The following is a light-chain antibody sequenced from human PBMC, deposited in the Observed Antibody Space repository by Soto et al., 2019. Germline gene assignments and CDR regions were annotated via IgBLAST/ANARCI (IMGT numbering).Light chain of an antibody. CDR3: QQYSNWRYT. J-gene: IGKJ2*01. CDR1: QTISTS. Sequence: EIVMTQSPGTLSVSPGERATLSCRASQTISTSLAWYQQKPGQAPRLLIYDASARATGIPGRFSGSGSGTEFTLTISGLQSDDFAVYYCQQYSNWRYTFCQGTRLEIK. CDR2: DAS. V-gene: IGKV3D-15*01.